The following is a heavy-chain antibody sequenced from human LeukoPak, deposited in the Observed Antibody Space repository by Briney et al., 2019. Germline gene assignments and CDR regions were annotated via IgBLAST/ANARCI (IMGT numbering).Heavy chain of an antibody. V-gene: IGHV3-64*01. CDR2: LSSDGVST. CDR1: GFTLSSYA. D-gene: IGHD6-6*01. Sequence: GGSLRLSCAASGFTLSSYAMDWVRQAPGKGLKFVSGLSSDGVSTYYANSVRGRFTISRDDFKNTLYLQMGSLTTEDLGVYYCARVRGSSWSFYYMDVWGKGTTVTVSS. J-gene: IGHJ6*03. CDR3: ARVRGSSWSFYYMDV.